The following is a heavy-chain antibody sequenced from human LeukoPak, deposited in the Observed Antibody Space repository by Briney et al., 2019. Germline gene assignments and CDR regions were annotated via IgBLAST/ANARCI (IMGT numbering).Heavy chain of an antibody. Sequence: GGSLRLSCAASGFTFSSYGMHWVRQAPGKGLEWVAVIWYDGSNKYYADSVKGRFTISRDNSKNTLYLQMNSLRAEDTAVYYCARGPFFDDFWSGYYLFDYWGQGTLVTVSS. CDR3: ARGPFFDDFWSGYYLFDY. J-gene: IGHJ4*02. V-gene: IGHV3-33*01. CDR2: IWYDGSNK. D-gene: IGHD3-3*01. CDR1: GFTFSSYG.